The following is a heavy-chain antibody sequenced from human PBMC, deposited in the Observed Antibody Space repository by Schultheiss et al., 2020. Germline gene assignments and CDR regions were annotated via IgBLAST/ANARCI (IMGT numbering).Heavy chain of an antibody. J-gene: IGHJ4*02. Sequence: GESLKISCAASGFTFSSYAMSWVRQAPGKGLEWVSAISGSDGSTYYADSVKGRFTISRDNSKNTLYLQMNSLRAEDTGVYYCAKARGSSWFYWGQGTLVTVSS. V-gene: IGHV3-23*01. CDR1: GFTFSSYA. CDR2: ISGSDGST. CDR3: AKARGSSWFY. D-gene: IGHD6-13*01.